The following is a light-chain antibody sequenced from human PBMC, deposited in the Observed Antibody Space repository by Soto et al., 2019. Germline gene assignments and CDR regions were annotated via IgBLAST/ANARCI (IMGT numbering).Light chain of an antibody. CDR3: LLYYGGAQGVV. V-gene: IGLV7-43*01. CDR2: STT. CDR1: TGAVTSGLH. Sequence: QAVVTQEPSLTVSPGGTVTLTCASSTGAVTSGLHPNWIQQRPGQAPRTLIYSTTNRHSWTPALFSASLLGGKAALTLSGVQPEDEAEYYGLLYYGGAQGVVFGGGTKLTVL. J-gene: IGLJ2*01.